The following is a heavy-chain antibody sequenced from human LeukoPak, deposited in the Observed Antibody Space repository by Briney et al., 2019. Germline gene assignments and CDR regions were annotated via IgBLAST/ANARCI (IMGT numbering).Heavy chain of an antibody. CDR1: GFTFSNYA. CDR2: IAGSGGST. Sequence: PGGSLRFSCAASGFTFSNYALSWVRQAPGKEXXWVSSIAGSGGSTYYADSVKGRFTISRDNSKNTLYLQMNSLQADDTAVYYCARGLRWRDYWGQGTLVTVSS. D-gene: IGHD4-23*01. J-gene: IGHJ4*02. CDR3: ARGLRWRDY. V-gene: IGHV3-23*01.